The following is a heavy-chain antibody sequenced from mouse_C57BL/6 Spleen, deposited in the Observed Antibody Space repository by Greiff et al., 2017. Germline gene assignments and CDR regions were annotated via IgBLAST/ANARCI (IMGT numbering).Heavy chain of an antibody. CDR3: ARSEGYPDY. Sequence: QVQLQQPGAELVMPGASVKLSCKASGYTFTSYWMHWVKQRPGQGLEWIGEIDPSDSYTNYNQKFKGKSTLTVDKSSSTAYMQLSSLTSEDSAVYYCARSEGYPDYWGQGTTLTVSS. V-gene: IGHV1-69*01. J-gene: IGHJ2*01. CDR1: GYTFTSYW. CDR2: IDPSDSYT. D-gene: IGHD2-3*01.